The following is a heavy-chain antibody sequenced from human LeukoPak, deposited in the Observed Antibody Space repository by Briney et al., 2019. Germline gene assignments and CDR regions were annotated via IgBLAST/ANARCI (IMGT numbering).Heavy chain of an antibody. Sequence: GGSLRLSCAASGFTFSSYWMSWVRQAPGKGLEWVASIKQDGSEKYYVDSVKGRFTISRDNAKNSLYLQMNSLRAEDTAIYYCAKDLKFTMVRGVYFDYWGQGTLVTVSS. D-gene: IGHD3-10*01. CDR3: AKDLKFTMVRGVYFDY. CDR2: IKQDGSEK. CDR1: GFTFSSYW. V-gene: IGHV3-7*03. J-gene: IGHJ4*02.